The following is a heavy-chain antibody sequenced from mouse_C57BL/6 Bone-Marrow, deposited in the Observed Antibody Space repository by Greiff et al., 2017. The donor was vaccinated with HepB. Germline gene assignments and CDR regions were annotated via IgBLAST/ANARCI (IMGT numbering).Heavy chain of an antibody. CDR3: AQRIPPIYYYGSIHYFDY. Sequence: QVHVKQSGAELMKPGASVKLSCKATGYTFTGYWIEWVKQRPGHGLEWIGEILPGSGSTNYNEKFKGKATFTADTSSNTAYMQLSSLTTEDSAIYYCAQRIPPIYYYGSIHYFDYWGQGTTLTVSS. D-gene: IGHD1-1*01. CDR2: ILPGSGST. CDR1: GYTFTGYW. V-gene: IGHV1-9*01. J-gene: IGHJ2*01.